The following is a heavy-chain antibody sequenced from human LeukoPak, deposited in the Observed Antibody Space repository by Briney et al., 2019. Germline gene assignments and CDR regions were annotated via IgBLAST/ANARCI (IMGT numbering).Heavy chain of an antibody. D-gene: IGHD2-2*02. Sequence: ASVKVSCKASGYTFTGYYMHWVRQAPGQGLEWMGWINPNSGGTNYAQKFQGRVTMTRDTSISTAYMELSRLGSDDTAVCYCARDVRMAIPSGGYWGQGTLVTVSS. CDR2: INPNSGGT. J-gene: IGHJ4*02. CDR3: ARDVRMAIPSGGY. CDR1: GYTFTGYY. V-gene: IGHV1-2*02.